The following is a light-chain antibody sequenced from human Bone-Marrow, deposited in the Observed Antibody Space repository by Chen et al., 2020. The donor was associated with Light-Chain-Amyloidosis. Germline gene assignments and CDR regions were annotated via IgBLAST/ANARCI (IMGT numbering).Light chain of an antibody. CDR3: QSADSSGTYEVI. J-gene: IGLJ2*01. Sequence: SYELTQPPSVSVSPGQTARITCSGDDLPTKYAYWYQQKPGQAPVLVIHIDTARPSGFSERFSGSSSGTTATLTISGVQAEDEADYHCQSADSSGTYEVIFGGGTKLTVL. CDR2: IDT. V-gene: IGLV3-25*03. CDR1: DLPTKY.